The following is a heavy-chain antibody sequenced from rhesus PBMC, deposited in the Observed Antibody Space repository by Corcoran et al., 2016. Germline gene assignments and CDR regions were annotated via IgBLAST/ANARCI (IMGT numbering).Heavy chain of an antibody. J-gene: IGHJ4*01. V-gene: IGHV4-76*01. D-gene: IGHD5-42*01. CDR2: IYGGSGTT. CDR3: ARNTPGIQREHYSFDY. CDR1: GGSISGDYD. Sequence: QVQLQESGPGLVKPSETLSLTCPVSGGSISGDYDWTGIRQPPGKGLVWLGYIYGGSGTTNYHPSLKNRVPFSKDTAKNQFSLKLSSVTAADTAVYFCARNTPGIQREHYSFDYWGQGVLVTVSS.